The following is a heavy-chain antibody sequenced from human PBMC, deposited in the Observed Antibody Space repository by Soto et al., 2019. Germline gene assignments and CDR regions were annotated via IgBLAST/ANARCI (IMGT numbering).Heavy chain of an antibody. V-gene: IGHV4-34*01. Sequence: PSETLSLTCALYGGSFSGDYWSWIRQPPGKGLEWIGEINHSGSTNYNPSLKSRVSISVDTSKNQFSLKLSSVTAADTAMYYCTRGRCTNGVCYTGYYYGMDVWGQGTTVTVSS. J-gene: IGHJ6*02. CDR1: GGSFSGDY. CDR3: TRGRCTNGVCYTGYYYGMDV. CDR2: INHSGST. D-gene: IGHD2-8*01.